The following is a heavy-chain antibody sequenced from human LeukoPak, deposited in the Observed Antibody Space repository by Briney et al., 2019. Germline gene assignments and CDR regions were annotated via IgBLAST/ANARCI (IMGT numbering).Heavy chain of an antibody. J-gene: IGHJ4*02. CDR2: IIPIFGTA. CDR3: ARGRLRKDYGSGSYMPPRNDY. Sequence: VSSVKASCKASGGTFSSYAISWVRQAPGQGLEWMGGIIPIFGTANYAQKFQGRVTITTDESTSTAYMELSSLRSEDTAVYYCARGRLRKDYGSGSYMPPRNDYWGQGTLVTVSS. CDR1: GGTFSSYA. D-gene: IGHD3-10*01. V-gene: IGHV1-69*05.